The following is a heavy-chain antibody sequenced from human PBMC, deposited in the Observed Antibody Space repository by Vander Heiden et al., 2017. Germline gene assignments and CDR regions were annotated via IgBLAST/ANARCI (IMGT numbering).Heavy chain of an antibody. Sequence: QVQLVESGGGVVQPGRSLRLSCAASGFTFSRYAMHWVRQAPGKGLEWVAVISYDGSNKYYADSVKGRFTISRDNSKNTLYLQMNSLRAEDTAVYYCARELWFGESAFDYWGQGTLVTVSS. CDR1: GFTFSRYA. D-gene: IGHD3-10*01. J-gene: IGHJ4*02. CDR2: ISYDGSNK. V-gene: IGHV3-30-3*01. CDR3: ARELWFGESAFDY.